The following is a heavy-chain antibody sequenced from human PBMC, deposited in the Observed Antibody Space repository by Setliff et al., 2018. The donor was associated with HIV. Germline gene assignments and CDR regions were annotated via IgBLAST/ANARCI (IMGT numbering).Heavy chain of an antibody. V-gene: IGHV4-39*01. J-gene: IGHJ3*02. CDR1: GGSISSSSYY. CDR2: MYFSGNT. Sequence: SETLSLTCTVSGGSISSSSYYWGWIRQPPGKGLEWIGSMYFSGNTLYNPSLKSRVTISVDVSQNQFSLKVTSVTAADTAIYYCARPLYTFGTPPVFDIWGRGTVVTVSS. D-gene: IGHD3-16*01. CDR3: ARPLYTFGTPPVFDI.